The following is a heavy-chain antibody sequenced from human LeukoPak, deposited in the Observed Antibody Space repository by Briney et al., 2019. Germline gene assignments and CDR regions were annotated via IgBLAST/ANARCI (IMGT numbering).Heavy chain of an antibody. CDR2: ISGSSTYT. CDR1: GFTFSDYS. J-gene: IGHJ4*02. Sequence: KTGGSLRLSCAGSGFTFSDYSMSWIRQAPGKGLEWVSYISGSSTYTNYADSVKGRFTISRDNAKNSLYLQMNSLRAEDTAVYYCARDGDRCRRTSCYGPGDNWGQGTLVTVSS. D-gene: IGHD2-2*01. CDR3: ARDGDRCRRTSCYGPGDN. V-gene: IGHV3-11*05.